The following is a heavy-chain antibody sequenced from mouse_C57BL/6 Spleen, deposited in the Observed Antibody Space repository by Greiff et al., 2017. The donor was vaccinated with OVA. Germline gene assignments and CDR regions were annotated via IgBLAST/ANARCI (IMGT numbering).Heavy chain of an antibody. D-gene: IGHD2-4*01. J-gene: IGHJ3*01. CDR2: ISSGGDYI. CDR1: GFTFSSYA. CDR3: TRAADYDVRSFAY. Sequence: EVKVEESGEGLVKPGGSLKLSCAASGFTFSSYAMSWVRQTPEKRLEWVAYISSGGDYIYYADTVKGRFTISRDNARNTLYLQMSSLKSEDTAMYYCTRAADYDVRSFAYWGQGTLVTVSA. V-gene: IGHV5-9-1*02.